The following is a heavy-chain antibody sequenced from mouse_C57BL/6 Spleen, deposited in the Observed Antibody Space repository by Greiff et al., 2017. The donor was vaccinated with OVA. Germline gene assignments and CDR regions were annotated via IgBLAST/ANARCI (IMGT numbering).Heavy chain of an antibody. V-gene: IGHV1-9*01. J-gene: IGHJ4*01. Sequence: VQLQQSGAELMKPGASVKLSCKATGYTFTGYWLAWVKQRPGHGLEWIGEILPGSGSTNYNEKFTGKATFTADTSSNTAYMQLSSLTTEDSAIYYCARRVRQRGYYYAMDYWGQGTSVTVSS. D-gene: IGHD2-14*01. CDR2: ILPGSGST. CDR1: GYTFTGYW. CDR3: ARRVRQRGYYYAMDY.